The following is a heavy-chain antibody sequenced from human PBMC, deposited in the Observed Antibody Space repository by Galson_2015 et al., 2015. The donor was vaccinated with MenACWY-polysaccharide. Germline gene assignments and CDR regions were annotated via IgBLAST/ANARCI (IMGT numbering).Heavy chain of an antibody. CDR1: GFTFSSYD. J-gene: IGHJ4*02. V-gene: IGHV3-13*01. D-gene: IGHD6-19*01. CDR2: IGTAGDT. Sequence: SLRPSCAASGFTFSSYDMHWVRQATGKGLEWVSAIGTAGDTYYPGSVKGRFTISRENAKNSLYLQMNSLRAGDTAVYYCARGSGQWLAPSYWGQGTLVTVSS. CDR3: ARGSGQWLAPSY.